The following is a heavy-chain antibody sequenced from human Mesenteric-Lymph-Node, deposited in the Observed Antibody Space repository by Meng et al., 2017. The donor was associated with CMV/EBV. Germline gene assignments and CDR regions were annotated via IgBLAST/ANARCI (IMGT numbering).Heavy chain of an antibody. CDR2: VYRSGST. D-gene: IGHD4-17*01. J-gene: IGHJ6*02. V-gene: IGHV4-38-2*02. CDR3: ARDNGDRDYYYGMDV. Sequence: GSLRLSCSVSDTYLLSEHYWGWIRQSPAKGLEWIGSVYRSGSTSYNPSFQGRVTISVDTSKNQFSLKLSSVTAADTAVYYCARDNGDRDYYYGMDVWGQGTTVTVSS. CDR1: DTYLLSEHY.